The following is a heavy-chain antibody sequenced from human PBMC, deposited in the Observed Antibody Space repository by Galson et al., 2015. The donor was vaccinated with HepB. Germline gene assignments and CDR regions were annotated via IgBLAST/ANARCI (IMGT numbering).Heavy chain of an antibody. D-gene: IGHD1-26*01. J-gene: IGHJ3*02. Sequence: SLRLSCAASGFTVSSNYMSWVRQAPGKGLEWVSVIYSGGSTYYADSVKGRFTISRDNSKNTLYLQMNSLRAEDTAVYYCARDGWGARSWVAFDIWGQGTMVTVSS. CDR1: GFTVSSNY. CDR2: IYSGGST. CDR3: ARDGWGARSWVAFDI. V-gene: IGHV3-53*01.